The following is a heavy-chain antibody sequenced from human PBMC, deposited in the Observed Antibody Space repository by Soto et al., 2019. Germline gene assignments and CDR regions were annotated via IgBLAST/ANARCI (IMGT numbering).Heavy chain of an antibody. D-gene: IGHD4-17*01. CDR3: AKGWMATVTYSDY. J-gene: IGHJ4*02. CDR2: ITGSGGST. CDR1: GFTFSNYA. Sequence: EMQLLESGGGLVQPGGSLRLSCAASGFTFSNYAMSWVRQAPGKGLEWVSAITGSGGSTFHADSVKGRFTISRDNSENTLLLQMNSLRVEDTAMYYCAKGWMATVTYSDYWGQGTLVTVSS. V-gene: IGHV3-23*01.